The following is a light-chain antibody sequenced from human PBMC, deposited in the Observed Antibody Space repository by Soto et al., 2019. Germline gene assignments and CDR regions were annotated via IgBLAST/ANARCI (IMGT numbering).Light chain of an antibody. CDR3: QAWDSSIVV. J-gene: IGLJ2*01. CDR2: QDR. V-gene: IGLV3-1*01. CDR1: KLGDKY. Sequence: SSELTQPPSVSVSPGQTASITCSGDKLGDKYACWYQQKPGQSPVVVIYQDRKRPSGIPERFSGSNSGNTATLTISGTQALDEADYYCQAWDSSIVVFGGGTQLTVL.